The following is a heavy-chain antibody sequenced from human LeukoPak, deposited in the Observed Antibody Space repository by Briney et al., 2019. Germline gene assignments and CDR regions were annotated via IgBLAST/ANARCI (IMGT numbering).Heavy chain of an antibody. D-gene: IGHD3-22*01. V-gene: IGHV3-23*01. J-gene: IGHJ4*02. CDR1: GFTFSSYA. Sequence: GGSLRLSCAASGFTFSSYAMSWVRQAPGKGLEWVSAISGSGGSTYYADSVKGRFTISRDNAKNSLYLQTNSLRAEDTAVYYCARAQYYSDSTGYYYLHYWGQGTLVTVSS. CDR2: ISGSGGST. CDR3: ARAQYYSDSTGYYYLHY.